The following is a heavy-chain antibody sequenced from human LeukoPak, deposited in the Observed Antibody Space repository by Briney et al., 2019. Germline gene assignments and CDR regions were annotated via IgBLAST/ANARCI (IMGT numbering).Heavy chain of an antibody. V-gene: IGHV3-21*04. D-gene: IGHD2-21*02. CDR3: ARGGSGGDPSGSY. J-gene: IGHJ4*02. CDR2: ISSSSSYI. CDR1: GFTFSSYS. Sequence: PGGSLRLSCAASGFTFSSYSMNWVRQAPGKGLEWVSSISSSSSYIYYADSVKGRFTISRDNAKNSLYLQMNSLRAEDTAVYYCARGGSGGDPSGSYWGQGTLVTVSS.